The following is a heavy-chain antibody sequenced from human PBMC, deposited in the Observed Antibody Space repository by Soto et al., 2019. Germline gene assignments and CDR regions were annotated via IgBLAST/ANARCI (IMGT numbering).Heavy chain of an antibody. CDR2: ISGSGGST. Sequence: EVQLLESGGGLVQPGGSLRLSCAASGFTFSSYAMSWVRQAPGKGLEWVSAISGSGGSTYYADSVKGRFTISRDNSKKPRYLQMNSLMAEGSAVYYGAKDKWELLSWGQGTLVTVSS. D-gene: IGHD1-26*01. J-gene: IGHJ4*02. V-gene: IGHV3-23*01. CDR1: GFTFSSYA. CDR3: AKDKWELLS.